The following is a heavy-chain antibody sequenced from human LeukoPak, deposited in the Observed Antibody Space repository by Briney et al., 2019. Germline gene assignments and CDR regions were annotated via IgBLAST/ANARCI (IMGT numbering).Heavy chain of an antibody. CDR2: INHSGST. D-gene: IGHD3-16*02. CDR1: GGSFSGYY. CDR3: ARGVVFHDYVWGSYRPHRYYFDY. J-gene: IGHJ4*02. V-gene: IGHV4-34*01. Sequence: PSETLSLTCAVYGGSFSGYYWSWIRQPPGKGLEWIGEINHSGSTNYNPSLKSRVTISVDTSKNQFSLKLSSVTAADSAVYYCARGVVFHDYVWGSYRPHRYYFDYWGQGTLVTVSS.